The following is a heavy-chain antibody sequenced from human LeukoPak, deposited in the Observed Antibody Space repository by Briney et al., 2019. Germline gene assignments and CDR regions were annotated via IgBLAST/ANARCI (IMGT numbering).Heavy chain of an antibody. D-gene: IGHD3-10*01. Sequence: GGSLGLSCAASGSTFSDYYMSWIRQAPGKGLEWVSYISSSGYTIYYADSVKGRFTISRDNAKNSLYLQMNSLRAEDTAVYYCARDLSGSGSYLDYWGQGTLVTVSS. V-gene: IGHV3-11*01. J-gene: IGHJ4*02. CDR2: ISSSGYTI. CDR1: GSTFSDYY. CDR3: ARDLSGSGSYLDY.